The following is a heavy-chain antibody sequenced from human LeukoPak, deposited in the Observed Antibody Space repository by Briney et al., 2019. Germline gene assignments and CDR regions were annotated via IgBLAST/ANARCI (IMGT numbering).Heavy chain of an antibody. J-gene: IGHJ5*02. V-gene: IGHV3-23*01. CDR3: AKDPKDNSAS. Sequence: GGSLRLSCAASGFTFSTYAMSWVRQAPGRGLEWVSTISSSGGTTYYADSVKGRFTISRDHSKNTLYLQMNNLRAEDTAVYYCAKDPKDNSASWGLGTLVTVSS. D-gene: IGHD1-1*01. CDR1: GFTFSTYA. CDR2: ISSSGGTT.